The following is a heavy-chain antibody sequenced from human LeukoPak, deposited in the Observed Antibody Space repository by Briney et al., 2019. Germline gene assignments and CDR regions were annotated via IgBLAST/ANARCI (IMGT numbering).Heavy chain of an antibody. CDR3: ARADSYGHYYYYMDV. J-gene: IGHJ6*03. V-gene: IGHV1-69*13. CDR1: GYTFTRHY. Sequence: ASVKVSCKASGYTFTRHYMNWVRQAPGQGLEWMGGIIPIFGTANYAQKFQGRVTITADESTSTAYMEVSSLRSEDTAVYYCARADSYGHYYYYMDVWGKGTTVTVSS. D-gene: IGHD5-18*01. CDR2: IIPIFGTA.